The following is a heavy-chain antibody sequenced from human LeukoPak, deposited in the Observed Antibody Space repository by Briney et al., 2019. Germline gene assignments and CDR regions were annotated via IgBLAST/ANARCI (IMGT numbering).Heavy chain of an antibody. CDR3: ARGGSGARITIFGVVIPRSDAFDI. Sequence: SETLSLTCTVSGGSISSYYWSWIRQPPGKGLEWIGEINHSGSTNYNPSLKSRVTISVDTSKNQFSLKLSSVAAADTAVYYCARGGSGARITIFGVVIPRSDAFDIWGQGTMVTVSS. CDR2: INHSGST. J-gene: IGHJ3*02. CDR1: GGSISSYY. D-gene: IGHD3-3*01. V-gene: IGHV4-34*01.